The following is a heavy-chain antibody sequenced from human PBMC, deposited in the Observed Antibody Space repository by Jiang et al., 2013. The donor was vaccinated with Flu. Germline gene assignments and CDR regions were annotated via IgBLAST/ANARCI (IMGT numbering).Heavy chain of an antibody. CDR1: GFTFSNYA. CDR3: VKGASGNIGADFDF. CDR2: ISSDGGST. J-gene: IGHJ4*02. V-gene: IGHV3-64D*06. Sequence: VQLLESGGNLVQPGGSLRLSCSASGFTFSNYAMHWVRQAPGKGLEYVSGISSDGGSTYYADSVKDRFTISRDSSTNTLYLQMSSLRTEDMSVYYCVKGASGNIGADFDFWGQGTLVTVSS. D-gene: IGHD6-13*01.